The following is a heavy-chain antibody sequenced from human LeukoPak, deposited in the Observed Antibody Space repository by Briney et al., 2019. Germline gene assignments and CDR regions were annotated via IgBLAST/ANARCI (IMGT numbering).Heavy chain of an antibody. J-gene: IGHJ4*02. CDR2: ISYNGRNN. CDR1: GFTFYSYG. V-gene: IGHV3-30*18. CDR3: AKDNRGYFDF. Sequence: GGSLRLSCAASGFTFYSYGMHWVRQAPGKGLEWVALISYNGRNNYYADSVNGRFTISRDNSKNTLYLQVSSLRTEDTAVYFCAKDNRGYFDFWGQGTLVTVSS. D-gene: IGHD3-16*01.